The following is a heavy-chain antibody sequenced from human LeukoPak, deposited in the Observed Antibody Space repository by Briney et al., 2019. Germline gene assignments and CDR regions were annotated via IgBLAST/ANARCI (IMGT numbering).Heavy chain of an antibody. D-gene: IGHD3-10*01. J-gene: IGHJ4*02. CDR3: ARTLTPVRNYFDY. V-gene: IGHV3-30-3*01. CDR2: ISYDGSNK. Sequence: SCKASGYTFSSYAMHWVRQAPGKGLEWVAVISYDGSNKYYADSVKGRFTISRDNSKNTLYLQMNSLRAEDTAVYYCARTLTPVRNYFDYWGQGTLVTVSS. CDR1: GYTFSSYA.